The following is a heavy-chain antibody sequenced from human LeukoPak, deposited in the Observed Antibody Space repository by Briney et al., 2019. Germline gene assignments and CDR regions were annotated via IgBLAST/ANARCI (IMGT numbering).Heavy chain of an antibody. V-gene: IGHV3-11*04. CDR2: ISSGGRTI. J-gene: IGHJ4*02. D-gene: IGHD3-10*01. Sequence: PGGSLRLSCAASGFTFTDSFMTWIRQAPGKGLEWVSSISSGGRTIYYADFVKGRFTISRDNAKSSLDLQMDSLRAEDTAVYYCARDGGLTMVRGVFGYWGQGTLVTVSS. CDR1: GFTFTDSF. CDR3: ARDGGLTMVRGVFGY.